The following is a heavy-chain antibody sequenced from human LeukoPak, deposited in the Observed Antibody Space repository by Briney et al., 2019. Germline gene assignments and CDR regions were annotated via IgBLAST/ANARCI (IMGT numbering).Heavy chain of an antibody. V-gene: IGHV5-10-1*01. Sequence: GESLNISCNGSGYSLTSYRISWVRQMPGKGLEWMGRIDPSDSYTNYSPSFQGHVTIPADKSISTAYLQWSSLKASDTAMYYCARRRTGAWFDYWGQGTLVTVSS. CDR1: GYSLTSYR. J-gene: IGHJ4*02. CDR3: ARRRTGAWFDY. CDR2: IDPSDSYT.